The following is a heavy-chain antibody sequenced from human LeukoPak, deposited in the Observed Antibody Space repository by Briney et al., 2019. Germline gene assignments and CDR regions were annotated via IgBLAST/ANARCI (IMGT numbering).Heavy chain of an antibody. J-gene: IGHJ4*02. Sequence: GGSLRLSCAASGFTFSNYWMGLVRQAPGKGLEWVANIKQDGSEKRYVDPVKGRFTISRDNAKNSLYLQMNSLRAEDTAVYYCARAPATNEWRCMDYWGQGTLVTVSS. CDR2: IKQDGSEK. CDR3: ARAPATNEWRCMDY. CDR1: GFTFSNYW. D-gene: IGHD2-8*02. V-gene: IGHV3-7*01.